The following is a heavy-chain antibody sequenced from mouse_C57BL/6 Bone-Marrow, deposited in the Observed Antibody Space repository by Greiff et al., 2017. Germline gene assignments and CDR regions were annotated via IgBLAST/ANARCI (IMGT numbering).Heavy chain of an antibody. Sequence: VQLQESGAELVRPGASVTLSCKASGYTFTDYEMHWVKQTPVHGLEWIGAIDPETGGTAYNQKFKGKAILTADKSSSTAYMELRSLTSEVSAVYYCTRMDYAYAMDYWGQGTSVTVSS. V-gene: IGHV1-15*01. CDR2: IDPETGGT. CDR3: TRMDYAYAMDY. CDR1: GYTFTDYE. J-gene: IGHJ4*01. D-gene: IGHD1-1*01.